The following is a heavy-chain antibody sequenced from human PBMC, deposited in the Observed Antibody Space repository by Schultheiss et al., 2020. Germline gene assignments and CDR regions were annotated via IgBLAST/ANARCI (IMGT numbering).Heavy chain of an antibody. V-gene: IGHV3-33*08. CDR1: GFTFSSYA. Sequence: GGSLRLSCAASGFTFSSYAMSWVRQAPGKGLEWVAIIWYDGSNKYYADSVKGRFTISRDNSKNTLYLQMNSLRAEDTAVYYCARDQGVRGSGSYGEDYWGQGTLVTVSS. D-gene: IGHD1-26*01. J-gene: IGHJ4*02. CDR3: ARDQGVRGSGSYGEDY. CDR2: IWYDGSNK.